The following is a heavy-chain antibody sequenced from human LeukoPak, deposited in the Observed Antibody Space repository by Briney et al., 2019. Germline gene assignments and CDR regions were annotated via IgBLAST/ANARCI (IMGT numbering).Heavy chain of an antibody. CDR1: GGSIPNYY. Sequence: PSETLPLTCSVSGGSIPNYYWSWIRQPAGRGLAGIGRFYSRGTPYYTPPLGSRVSLSGDESKNQLSLKMYSVTAADTAVYYCVRDEGLTGYPDYWGQGTLVTVSS. V-gene: IGHV4-4*07. CDR3: VRDEGLTGYPDY. J-gene: IGHJ4*02. CDR2: FYSRGTP. D-gene: IGHD3-9*01.